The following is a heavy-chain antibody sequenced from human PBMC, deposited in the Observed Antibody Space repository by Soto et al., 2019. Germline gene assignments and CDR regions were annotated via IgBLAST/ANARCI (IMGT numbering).Heavy chain of an antibody. CDR3: AREIGLHDGWFDP. CDR1: GGSISSYY. D-gene: IGHD1-1*01. CDR2: IYYSGST. Sequence: SETLSLTCTVSGGSISSYYWSWIRQPPGKGLEWIGYIYYSGSTNYNPSLKSRVTISVDTSKNQFSLKLSSVTAADTAVYYCAREIGLHDGWFDPWGQGTLVTVSS. J-gene: IGHJ5*02. V-gene: IGHV4-59*01.